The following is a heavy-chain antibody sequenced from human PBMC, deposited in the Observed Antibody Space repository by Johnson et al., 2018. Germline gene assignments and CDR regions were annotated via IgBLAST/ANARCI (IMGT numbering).Heavy chain of an antibody. CDR2: ISGSGDST. D-gene: IGHD3-3*01. Sequence: VQLVQSGGGLVQPGGSPRLSCAASGFSFSSYAMSWVRQAPGKGLEWVSAISGSGDSTYYADSVKGRFTISRDNAKNTRYLQMNSLRAEETAVYYCAREERFLEWPPDAFDIWGQGTMVTVSS. CDR1: GFSFSSYA. J-gene: IGHJ3*02. V-gene: IGHV3-23*04. CDR3: AREERFLEWPPDAFDI.